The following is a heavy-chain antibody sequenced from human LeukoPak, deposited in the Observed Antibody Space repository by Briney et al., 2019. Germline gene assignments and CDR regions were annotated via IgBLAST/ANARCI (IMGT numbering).Heavy chain of an antibody. V-gene: IGHV3-53*01. J-gene: IGHJ6*03. CDR2: IYSGEVT. D-gene: IGHD2-15*01. CDR3: ARVVAAVALRDYHYVDV. CDR1: GSTVSSRS. Sequence: GGSLRLSCAASGSTVSSRSMNWVRQAPGKGLECVSIIYSGEVTSYADSVKGRFTISRDSGTNTLFLQMDNLRADDTAVYYCARVVAAVALRDYHYVDVWGKGTTVTVSS.